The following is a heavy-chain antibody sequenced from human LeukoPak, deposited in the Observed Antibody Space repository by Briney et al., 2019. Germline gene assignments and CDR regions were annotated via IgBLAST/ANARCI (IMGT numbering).Heavy chain of an antibody. V-gene: IGHV4-38-2*02. Sequence: SETLSLTCTVSGYSISSGYYWGWIRQPPGKGLEWIGSIYHSGSTYYNPSLKSRVTISVDTSKNQFSLKLSSVTAADTAVYYCARHVPGTILDWGQGTLVTVSS. CDR2: IYHSGST. D-gene: IGHD6-19*01. CDR1: GYSISSGYY. J-gene: IGHJ4*02. CDR3: ARHVPGTILD.